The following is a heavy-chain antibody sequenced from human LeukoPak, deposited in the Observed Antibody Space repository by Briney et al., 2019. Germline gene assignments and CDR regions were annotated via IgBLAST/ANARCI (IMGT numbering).Heavy chain of an antibody. Sequence: SETLSLTCTVSGGSISNYYWSWIRQPPGKGLEWFGYIYYSGSTNYNPSLKSRVTISVDTSKNQFSLKLSSVTAADTAVYYCARGIYSGSYRRGYFDYWGQGTLVTVSS. V-gene: IGHV4-59*01. CDR1: GGSISNYY. J-gene: IGHJ4*02. CDR3: ARGIYSGSYRRGYFDY. D-gene: IGHD1-26*01. CDR2: IYYSGST.